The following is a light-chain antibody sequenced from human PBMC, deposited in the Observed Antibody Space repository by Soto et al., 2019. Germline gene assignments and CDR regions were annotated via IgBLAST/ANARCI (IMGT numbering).Light chain of an antibody. V-gene: IGKV1-16*02. CDR3: QRYKTYPVT. J-gene: IGKJ5*01. CDR1: QDISNF. Sequence: DIQMTQSPSSLSASVGDRVTITCRASQDISNFLAWFQQKPGKAPKSLMSAASRLHSGVPSKFTGSGSGTDFTITINSLQPEDSATYCCQRYKTYPVTFGQGTRLEI. CDR2: AAS.